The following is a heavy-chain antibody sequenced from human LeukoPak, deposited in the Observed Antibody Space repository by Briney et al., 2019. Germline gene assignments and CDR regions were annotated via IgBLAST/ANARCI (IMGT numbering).Heavy chain of an antibody. CDR1: GYTFTGYD. Sequence: ASVKVSCKASGYTFTGYDINWVRQATGQGLEWMGWMNPNSGNTGYAQKFQGRVTMTRDTTISTAYMELSSLGSEDTAVYYCARGASLRAVVVGATTSPPMPYDFWGQGTLVTVSS. V-gene: IGHV1-8*01. D-gene: IGHD2-15*01. CDR3: ARGASLRAVVVGATTSPPMPYDF. CDR2: MNPNSGNT. J-gene: IGHJ4*02.